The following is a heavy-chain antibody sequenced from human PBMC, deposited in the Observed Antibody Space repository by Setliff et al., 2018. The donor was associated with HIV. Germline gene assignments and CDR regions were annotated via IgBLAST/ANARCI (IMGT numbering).Heavy chain of an antibody. CDR3: ARGFAGSVSHYYYYNMDV. D-gene: IGHD2-8*01. J-gene: IGHJ6*03. V-gene: IGHV4-34*01. CDR2: IDHRGRP. CDR1: GGSFSDYY. Sequence: PSETLSLTCGIYGGSFSDYYWSWIRQPPGKGLEWIGEIDHRGRPKYNPSLNSRVTMSVDKSRNQFSLKVSSVTAADTAVYYCARGFAGSVSHYYYYNMDVWGKGTTVTVSS.